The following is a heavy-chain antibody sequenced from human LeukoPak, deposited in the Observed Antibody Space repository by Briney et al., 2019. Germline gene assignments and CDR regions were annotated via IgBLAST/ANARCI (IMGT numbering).Heavy chain of an antibody. Sequence: GASLRLSCAASRFSFSSYAMSWVRQAPGKGLEWVSHIGTTDGSTFYADSVKGQFTISRDNSKSTLYLQMNSLRAEDTAVYYCARKELETAKVFLGVWGQGTRVTVSS. CDR2: IGTTDGST. CDR3: ARKELETAKVFLGV. J-gene: IGHJ6*02. CDR1: RFSFSSYA. D-gene: IGHD5-18*01. V-gene: IGHV3-23*01.